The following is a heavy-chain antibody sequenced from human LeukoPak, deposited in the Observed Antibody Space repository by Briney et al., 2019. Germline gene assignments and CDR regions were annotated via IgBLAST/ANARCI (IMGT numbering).Heavy chain of an antibody. D-gene: IGHD1-26*01. CDR2: IKQDGSET. V-gene: IGHV3-7*05. CDR3: ANALGAHYFDY. CDR1: GFPFSNYW. J-gene: IGHJ4*02. Sequence: GGSLRLSCAASGFPFSNYWMIWVRQAPGKGLEWVANIKQDGSETYYVDSVRGRFSISRDDARNSVYLQMNSLRAEDTAVYYCANALGAHYFDYWGQGTLVTVSS.